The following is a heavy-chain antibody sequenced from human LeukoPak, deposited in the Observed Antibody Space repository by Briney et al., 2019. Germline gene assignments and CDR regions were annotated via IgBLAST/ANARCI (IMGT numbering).Heavy chain of an antibody. CDR1: GGSFSGYY. J-gene: IGHJ4*02. V-gene: IGHV4-34*01. CDR2: IYYSGST. Sequence: SETLSLTCAVYGGSFSGYYWSWIRQPPGKGLEWIGYIYYSGSTYYNPSLKSRVTISVDTSKNQFSLKLSSVTAADTAVYYCAMRQWLRPFDYWGQGTLVTVSS. D-gene: IGHD5-12*01. CDR3: AMRQWLRPFDY.